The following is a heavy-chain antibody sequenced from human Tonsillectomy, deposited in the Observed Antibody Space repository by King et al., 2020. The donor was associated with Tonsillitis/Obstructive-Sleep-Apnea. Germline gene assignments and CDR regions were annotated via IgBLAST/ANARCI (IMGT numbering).Heavy chain of an antibody. V-gene: IGHV3-48*03. D-gene: IGHD6-25*01. CDR1: GFTFSSYE. J-gene: IGHJ4*02. Sequence: VQLVESGGGLVQPGGSLRLSCAASGFTFSSYEMNWVRQAPGKGLEWVSYISSSGSAIFYADSAKGRFTISRDNAKNSLYLQMNSLRAEDTSVYYCAREADIAAFDYWGQGTLVTVSS. CDR3: AREADIAAFDY. CDR2: ISSSGSAI.